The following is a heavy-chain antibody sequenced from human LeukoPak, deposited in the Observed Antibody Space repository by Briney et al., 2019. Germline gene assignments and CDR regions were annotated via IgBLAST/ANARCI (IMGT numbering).Heavy chain of an antibody. D-gene: IGHD6-13*01. V-gene: IGHV3-15*01. Sequence: GGSLRLSCAASGFTFSNAWMSWVRQAPGKGLEWVGRIKGKTDGGTTDYAAPVKGRFTISRDDSKNTLYLQMNSLKTEDTAVYYCTTTWGSSWYGAQGDAFDIWGQGTMVTVSS. CDR1: GFTFSNAW. CDR2: IKGKTDGGTT. J-gene: IGHJ3*02. CDR3: TTTWGSSWYGAQGDAFDI.